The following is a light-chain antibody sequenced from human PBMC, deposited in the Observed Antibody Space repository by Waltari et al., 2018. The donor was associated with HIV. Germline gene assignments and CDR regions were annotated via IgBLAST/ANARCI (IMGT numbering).Light chain of an antibody. Sequence: IVLTQSPATLSLSPGARATLPFRASQSVSSYLAWYQQKPGQAPRLLIYDASNRATGVPARFSGSGSGTDFTLTISSPEPEDFAVYYCQQRSNWPPIFTFGPGTKVDIK. V-gene: IGKV3-11*01. CDR2: DAS. CDR3: QQRSNWPPIFT. J-gene: IGKJ3*01. CDR1: QSVSSY.